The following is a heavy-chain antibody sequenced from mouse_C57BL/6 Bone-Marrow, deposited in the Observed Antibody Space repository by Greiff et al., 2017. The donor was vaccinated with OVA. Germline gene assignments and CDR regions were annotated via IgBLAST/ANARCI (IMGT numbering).Heavy chain of an antibody. CDR1: GYTFTDYY. V-gene: IGHV1-76*01. CDR2: IYPGSGDT. D-gene: IGHD4-1*01. J-gene: IGHJ2*01. CDR3: AGTALGRCYFDY. Sequence: QVQLQQSGAELVRPGASVKLSCKASGYTFTDYYINWVKQRPGQGLEWIARIYPGSGDTYYNEKFKGKATLTAEKSSSTAYMQLSSLTSEDSAVYFCAGTALGRCYFDYWGQGTTLTVSS.